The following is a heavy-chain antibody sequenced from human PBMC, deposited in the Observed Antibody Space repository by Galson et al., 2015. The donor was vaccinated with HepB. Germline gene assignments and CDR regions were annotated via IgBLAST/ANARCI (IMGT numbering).Heavy chain of an antibody. D-gene: IGHD6-13*01. CDR2: IYPGDSDT. J-gene: IGHJ4*02. CDR1: GYSFTSYW. Sequence: QSGAEVKKTGESLKISCTGSGYSFTSYWIGWVRQMPGKGLEWMGIIYPGDSDTRYSPSFQGQVTISADKSISTAYLQWSSLKASDTAMYYCATFDSPAAAGYTFDYWGQGTLVTVSS. V-gene: IGHV5-51*01. CDR3: ATFDSPAAAGYTFDY.